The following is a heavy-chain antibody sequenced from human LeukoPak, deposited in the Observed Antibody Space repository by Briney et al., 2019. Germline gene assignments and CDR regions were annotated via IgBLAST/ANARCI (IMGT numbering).Heavy chain of an antibody. Sequence: GGSLRLSCAASGFTFSNAWMSWVRQAPGKGLEWVAFIRYDGINKYYADSVKGRFTISRDNSENTVYLQMDSLRPEDSAVYFCAKDYIVSSSPIYYFDYWGQGTLVTVSS. D-gene: IGHD6-6*01. CDR1: GFTFSNAW. CDR2: IRYDGINK. CDR3: AKDYIVSSSPIYYFDY. V-gene: IGHV3-30*02. J-gene: IGHJ4*02.